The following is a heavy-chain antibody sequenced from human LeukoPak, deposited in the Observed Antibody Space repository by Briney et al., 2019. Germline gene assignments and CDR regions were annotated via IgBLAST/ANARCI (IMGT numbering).Heavy chain of an antibody. Sequence: GGSLRLSCAASGFTFSSYAMHWVRQAPGKGLEWVAVISYDGSNKYYADSVKGRFTISRDNSNNTLYLQMNSQRAEDTAVYYCARRANGLDYWGQGTLVTVSS. CDR3: ARRANGLDY. CDR2: ISYDGSNK. V-gene: IGHV3-30*04. CDR1: GFTFSSYA. D-gene: IGHD1-1*01. J-gene: IGHJ4*02.